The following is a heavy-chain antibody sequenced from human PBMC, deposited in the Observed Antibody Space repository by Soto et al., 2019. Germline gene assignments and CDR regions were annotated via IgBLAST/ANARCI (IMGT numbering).Heavy chain of an antibody. CDR2: ISAHNGNT. J-gene: IGHJ4*02. V-gene: IGHV1-18*01. CDR3: ARGRYGDY. CDR1: GYTFTSYG. Sequence: QVHLVQSGAEVKKPGASVKVSCKGSGYTFTSYGITWVRQAPGQGLEWMGWISAHNGNTDYAQRLQGRVTVTRDTSTSSAYVELRSLSSDDTAGYYCARGRYGDYWGQGDLVTVSS. D-gene: IGHD1-1*01.